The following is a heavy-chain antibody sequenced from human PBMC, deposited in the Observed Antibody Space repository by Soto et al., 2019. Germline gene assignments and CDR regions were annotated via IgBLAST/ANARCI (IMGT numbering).Heavy chain of an antibody. CDR3: AREGLDTAGFFDV. Sequence: GGSLRLSCAASGFTFSSYWMHWVRQAPGKGLEWVSRIEGDGSSTTSADSVKGRFTVSRDDASNTLYLQMSRLRADDTAIYYCAREGLDTAGFFDVWGQGTMVTVSS. CDR2: IEGDGSST. J-gene: IGHJ3*01. D-gene: IGHD6-13*01. V-gene: IGHV3-74*01. CDR1: GFTFSSYW.